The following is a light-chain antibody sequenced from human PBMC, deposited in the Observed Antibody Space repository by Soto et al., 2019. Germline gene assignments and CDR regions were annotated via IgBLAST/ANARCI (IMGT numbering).Light chain of an antibody. CDR3: QQYGTSPST. Sequence: EIVFTQSPGTLSFSPAERATLSCRSSQNIFSNYLTWYQQKPGQAPRRLIFGASIRATGIPDRFSGSGSGTDFNLTISRLETEDFAVYYCQQYGTSPSTFGQGTKVDIK. CDR2: GAS. V-gene: IGKV3-20*01. CDR1: QNIFSNY. J-gene: IGKJ1*01.